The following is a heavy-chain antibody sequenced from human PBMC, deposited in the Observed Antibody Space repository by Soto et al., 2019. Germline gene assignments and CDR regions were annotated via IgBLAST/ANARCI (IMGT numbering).Heavy chain of an antibody. CDR1: GYTFTSYG. CDR2: ISAYNGNT. CDR3: ARDLPYGSGSYNY. V-gene: IGHV1-18*01. J-gene: IGHJ4*02. D-gene: IGHD3-10*01. Sequence: ASVKVSCKASGYTFTSYGISWVRQAPGQGLEWMGWISAYNGNTKYSQKFQGRVTITRDTSASTAYMELSSLRSEDTAVYYCARDLPYGSGSYNYWGQGTLVTVSS.